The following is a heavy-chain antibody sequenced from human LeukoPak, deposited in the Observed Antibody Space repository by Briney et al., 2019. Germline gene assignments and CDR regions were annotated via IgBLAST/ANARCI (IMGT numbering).Heavy chain of an antibody. V-gene: IGHV3-23*01. D-gene: IGHD3-22*01. CDR2: IIGSGGTT. Sequence: GRSLRLSCAASGFTFSNYAMSWVRQAPGKWLEWVSAIIGSGGTTYYADSVNGRLTSSRHNSKNTLYLQMNSLRAEDTAVYYCAKDLNLDSGYLSTNLDYWGQGTLVTVSS. J-gene: IGHJ4*02. CDR3: AKDLNLDSGYLSTNLDY. CDR1: GFTFSNYA.